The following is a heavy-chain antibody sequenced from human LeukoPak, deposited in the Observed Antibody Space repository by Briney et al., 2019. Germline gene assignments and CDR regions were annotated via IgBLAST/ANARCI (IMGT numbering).Heavy chain of an antibody. V-gene: IGHV4-59*01. D-gene: IGHD5-18*01. CDR2: IYYSGST. Sequence: NTSETLSLTCTVSGGSISSYYWSWIPQPPGKGLEWIGYIYYSGSTNYNPSLKSRVTISVDTSKNQFSLKLSSVTAADTAVYYCAREGYSYGYTFDYWGQGTLVTVSS. CDR1: GGSISSYY. J-gene: IGHJ4*02. CDR3: AREGYSYGYTFDY.